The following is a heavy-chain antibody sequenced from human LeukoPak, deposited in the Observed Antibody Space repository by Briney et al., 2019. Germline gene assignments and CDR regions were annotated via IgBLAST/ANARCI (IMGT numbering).Heavy chain of an antibody. Sequence: GTSVKVSCKASGFTFTSSAMQWVRQARGQRLEWIGWIVVGSGNTNYAQKFQERVTITRDMSTSTAYMELSSLRSEDTAVYYCAAAKYFDWLPINDALDIWGQGTMVTVSS. CDR1: GFTFTSSA. CDR3: AAAKYFDWLPINDALDI. CDR2: IVVGSGNT. D-gene: IGHD3-9*01. J-gene: IGHJ3*02. V-gene: IGHV1-58*02.